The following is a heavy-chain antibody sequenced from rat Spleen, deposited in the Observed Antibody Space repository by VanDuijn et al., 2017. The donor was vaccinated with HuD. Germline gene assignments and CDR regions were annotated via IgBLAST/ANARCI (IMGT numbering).Heavy chain of an antibody. V-gene: IGHV5S10*01. CDR2: IIYDGSAS. CDR3: ATMGSGGGY. D-gene: IGHD1-12*02. Sequence: EVQLVESGGGLVQPGNSLKLSCAASGFTFSDYAMAWVRQSPKKGLEWVATIIYDGSASYYRDSVRGRFTISRDNAKSTLYLQMDSLRSEDTATYFCATMGSGGGYWGQGVVVTVSS. CDR1: GFTFSDYA. J-gene: IGHJ2*01.